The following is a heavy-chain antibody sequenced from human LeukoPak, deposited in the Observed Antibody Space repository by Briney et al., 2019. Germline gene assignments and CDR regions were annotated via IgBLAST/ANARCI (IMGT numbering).Heavy chain of an antibody. J-gene: IGHJ6*02. V-gene: IGHV3-30-3*01. D-gene: IGHD3-22*01. CDR1: GFTFSSYA. CDR2: ISYDGSNK. Sequence: GGSLRLSCAASGFTFSSYAMHWVRQAPGKGLEWVAVISYDGSNKYYADSVKGRFTISRDNSKNTLYLQMNSLRAEDTAVYYCAREYYYDSSGYHYYYGMDVWGQGTTVTVSS. CDR3: AREYYYDSSGYHYYYGMDV.